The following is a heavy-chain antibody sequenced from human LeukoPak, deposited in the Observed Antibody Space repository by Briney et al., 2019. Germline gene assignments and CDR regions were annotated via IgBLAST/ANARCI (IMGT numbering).Heavy chain of an antibody. CDR2: ISGTSSTI. Sequence: GGSMRLSCAASGFTFSTYTMNWVRQAPGKGLEWVSYISGTSSTIYYADSVKGRFTISRDNAKYSLYLQMNSQRAEDTAVYYCARTGPTMDYWGQGTLVTVSS. CDR1: GFTFSTYT. CDR3: ARTGPTMDY. D-gene: IGHD1-26*01. V-gene: IGHV3-48*04. J-gene: IGHJ4*02.